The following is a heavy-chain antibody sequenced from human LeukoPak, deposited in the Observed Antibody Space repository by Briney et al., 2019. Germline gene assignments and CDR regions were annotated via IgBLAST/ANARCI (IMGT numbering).Heavy chain of an antibody. Sequence: GGSLRLSCAASGFTFDDYAMHWVRQAPGKGLEWVSGISWNSGSIGYADSVKGRFTISRDNAKNSLYLQMNSLRAEDTALYYCAKDAKRLDYGAYVPRGAFDIWGQGTMVTVSS. V-gene: IGHV3-9*01. CDR1: GFTFDDYA. J-gene: IGHJ3*02. D-gene: IGHD4-17*01. CDR2: ISWNSGSI. CDR3: AKDAKRLDYGAYVPRGAFDI.